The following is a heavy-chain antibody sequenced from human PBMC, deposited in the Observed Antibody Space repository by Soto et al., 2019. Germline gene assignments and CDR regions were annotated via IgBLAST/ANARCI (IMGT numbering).Heavy chain of an antibody. J-gene: IGHJ4*02. Sequence: GGSLRLSCAASGFTFNNYAMGGVRQASGKGLEWVSAITDSGGDTYSADSVKGRFTISRDNSKNTLYLQMDSLGAEDTAIYYCAKLGSSSWSPHYYFDYWGQGTLVTVSS. CDR3: AKLGSSSWSPHYYFDY. CDR2: ITDSGGDT. CDR1: GFTFNNYA. D-gene: IGHD2-2*01. V-gene: IGHV3-23*01.